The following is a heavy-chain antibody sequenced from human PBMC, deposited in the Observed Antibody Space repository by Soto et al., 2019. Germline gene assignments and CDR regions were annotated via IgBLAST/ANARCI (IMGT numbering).Heavy chain of an antibody. CDR2: ISSSSSTI. Sequence: EVQLVESGGGLVQPGGSLRLSCTASGFTFSSYSMNWVRQAPGKGLEWVSYISSSSSTIYYADSVKGRFTISRDNAKNSLYLQMNSLRAEDTAVYYCARDRWGSGSYYHWGQGTLVTVSS. CDR1: GFTFSSYS. V-gene: IGHV3-48*01. J-gene: IGHJ4*02. CDR3: ARDRWGSGSYYH. D-gene: IGHD3-10*01.